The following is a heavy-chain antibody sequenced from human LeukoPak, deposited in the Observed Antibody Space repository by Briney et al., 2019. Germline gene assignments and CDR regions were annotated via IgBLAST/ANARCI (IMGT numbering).Heavy chain of an antibody. CDR2: MNSDASSA. J-gene: IGHJ4*02. D-gene: IGHD4-23*01. CDR1: GFTFTNYW. CDR3: ARGPDYGGPL. Sequence: GGSLRLSCVASGFTFTNYWMHWVRQAPGKGLVWVARMNSDASSASYADSVKGRFTISRDNAKKTLYLQMNSLRAEDTAVYYCARGPDYGGPLRGQGTLVTVSP. V-gene: IGHV3-74*01.